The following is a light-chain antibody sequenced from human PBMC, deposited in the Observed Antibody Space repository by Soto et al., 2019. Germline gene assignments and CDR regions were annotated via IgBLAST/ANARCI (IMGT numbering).Light chain of an antibody. J-gene: IGKJ2*01. CDR1: HSVRSSY. CDR2: GAS. Sequence: EIVLTQSPGTLSLSPGERATLSRRASHSVRSSYLAWYQQKPGQAPRLLIYGASSRATGIPDRFSGSGSGTDFTLTISRLEPEDFAVYYCQQYGSSPPYTFGQGTKLEIK. V-gene: IGKV3-20*01. CDR3: QQYGSSPPYT.